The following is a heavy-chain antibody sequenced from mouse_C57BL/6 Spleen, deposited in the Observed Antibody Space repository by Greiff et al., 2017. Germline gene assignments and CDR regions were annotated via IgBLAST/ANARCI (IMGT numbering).Heavy chain of an antibody. CDR3: AREAQLGRGAMDY. J-gene: IGHJ4*01. CDR2: ISYSGST. Sequence: EVQLQQSGPGMVKPSQSLSLTCTVTGYSITSGYDWHWIRHFPGNKLEWMGYISYSGSTNYNPSLKSRISITHDTSKNHFFLKLNSVTTEDTATYYCAREAQLGRGAMDYWGQGTSVTVSS. D-gene: IGHD4-1*02. CDR1: GYSITSGYD. V-gene: IGHV3-1*01.